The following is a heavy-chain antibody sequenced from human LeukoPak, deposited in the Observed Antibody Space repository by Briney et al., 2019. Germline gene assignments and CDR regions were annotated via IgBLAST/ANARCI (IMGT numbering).Heavy chain of an antibody. CDR2: IKKDGSEK. CDR1: GFTFSSHR. CDR3: AKGEYHQDGIGENRFDN. V-gene: IGHV3-7*01. Sequence: GGSLRLSCAASGFTFSSHRMSWVRQAPGKGLEWVANIKKDGSEKYYVDSVKGRFTISRDNAKTSLYLQMNSLRAEDTAVYYCAKGEYHQDGIGENRFDNWGQGALVTVSS. D-gene: IGHD5-24*01. J-gene: IGHJ4*02.